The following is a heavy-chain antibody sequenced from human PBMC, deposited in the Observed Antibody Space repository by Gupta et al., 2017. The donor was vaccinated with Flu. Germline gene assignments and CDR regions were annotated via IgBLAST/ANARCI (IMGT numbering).Heavy chain of an antibody. D-gene: IGHD2-15*01. CDR3: VKDRGYTWDAIDF. V-gene: IGHV3-9*01. J-gene: IGHJ3*01. CDR1: GITFADSA. Sequence: EVQLVESGGGLVQPGRSLRLSCAASGITFADSAMPWVRQTPGTGLEWVSGMTWNSDTIGYADSGKGRFTLSRDTAKNSLYLQMNSLRPEDTALYYCVKDRGYTWDAIDFWGQGTMVTVSS. CDR2: MTWNSDTI.